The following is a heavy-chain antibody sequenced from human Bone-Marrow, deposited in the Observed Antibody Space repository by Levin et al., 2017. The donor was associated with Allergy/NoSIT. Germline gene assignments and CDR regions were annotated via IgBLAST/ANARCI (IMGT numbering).Heavy chain of an antibody. CDR3: ARQGSSEWGFGAFDI. V-gene: IGHV4-39*01. J-gene: IGHJ3*02. CDR2: IYYSGST. Sequence: SQTLSLTCTVSGGSISSSSDYWGWLRQPPGKGLEWIGTIYYSGSTYYNPTLKSRATISVDTSKNQFSLKLSSVTAADTAVYYCARQGSSEWGFGAFDIWGQGTMVTVSS. CDR1: GGSISSSSDY. D-gene: IGHD3-10*01.